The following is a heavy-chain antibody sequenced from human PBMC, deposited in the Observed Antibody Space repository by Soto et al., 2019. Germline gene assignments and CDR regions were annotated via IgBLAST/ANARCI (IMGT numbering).Heavy chain of an antibody. CDR1: GGSISTYY. Sequence: SETLSLTCTVSGGSISTYYWSWIRQPPGKGLEWIGYVYYSGSTNYNPSLKSRVTMSVDTPNNQFSLKLSSVTAADAAIYYCARGRFWSGYAGYFDYWGQGSRVTVAS. V-gene: IGHV4-59*01. J-gene: IGHJ4*02. CDR3: ARGRFWSGYAGYFDY. D-gene: IGHD3-3*01. CDR2: VYYSGST.